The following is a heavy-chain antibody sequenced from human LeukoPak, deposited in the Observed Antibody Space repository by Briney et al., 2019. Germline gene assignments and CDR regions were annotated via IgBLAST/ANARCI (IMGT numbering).Heavy chain of an antibody. CDR3: ARDSPTTGYSSGWYEDDAFDI. CDR2: IYNGGST. V-gene: IGHV4-4*07. D-gene: IGHD6-19*01. Sequence: SETLSLTCIVSGASISNYYWSWIRQPAGKGPEWIGRIYNGGSTNYNSSLRSRITMSLDTSKNQFSLKLTSVTAADTAVYYCARDSPTTGYSSGWYEDDAFDIWGQGTMVTVSS. CDR1: GASISNYY. J-gene: IGHJ3*02.